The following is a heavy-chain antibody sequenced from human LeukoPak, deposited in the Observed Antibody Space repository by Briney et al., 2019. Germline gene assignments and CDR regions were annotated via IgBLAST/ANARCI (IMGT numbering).Heavy chain of an antibody. D-gene: IGHD5-18*01. J-gene: IGHJ4*02. CDR1: GFSFSSYE. Sequence: TGGSLRLSCAASGFSFSSYEMSWARQAPGKGLEWVANIKQDGSEKYYVDSVKGRFTISRDNAKNSLYLQMNSLRAEDTAVYYCARLDTAMVDYWGQGTLVTVSS. CDR3: ARLDTAMVDY. CDR2: IKQDGSEK. V-gene: IGHV3-7*04.